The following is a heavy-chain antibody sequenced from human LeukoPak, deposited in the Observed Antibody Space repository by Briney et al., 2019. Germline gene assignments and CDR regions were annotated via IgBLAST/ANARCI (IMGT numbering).Heavy chain of an antibody. CDR1: GGSFSGYY. J-gene: IGHJ6*03. D-gene: IGHD3-10*01. CDR3: ARGLRRGYYYYYMDV. CDR2: INHSGST. Sequence: PSETLSLTCAVYGGSFSGYYWSWIRQPPGKGLEWIGEINHSGSTNYNPSLKSRVTMSVDTSKNQFSLKLSSVTAADTAVYYCARGLRRGYYYYYMDVWGKGTTVTISS. V-gene: IGHV4-34*01.